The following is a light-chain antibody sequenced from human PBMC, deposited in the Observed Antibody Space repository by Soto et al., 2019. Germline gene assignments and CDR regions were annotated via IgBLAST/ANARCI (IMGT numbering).Light chain of an antibody. CDR1: SSDVGAYNS. J-gene: IGLJ1*01. Sequence: QSVLSQPASVSWSPGQSVTISCTGTSSDVGAYNSVSWYQQHPDKAPQLMIYKGTQRPSGVSNRFSGSTYGNAASLTISGLQAGDEADYFCCSSAPESTYVFGTGTKVTVL. CDR2: KGT. V-gene: IGLV2-23*01. CDR3: CSSAPESTYV.